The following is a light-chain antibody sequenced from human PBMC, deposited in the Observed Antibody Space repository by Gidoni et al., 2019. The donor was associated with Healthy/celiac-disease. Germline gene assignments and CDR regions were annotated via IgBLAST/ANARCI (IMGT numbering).Light chain of an antibody. CDR3: QSYDSSNQRV. J-gene: IGLJ3*02. CDR2: EDN. CDR1: RGSIGSNY. V-gene: IGLV6-57*04. Sequence: NFMLTQPHSVSEFPGQTVTISCTRSRGSIGSNYVQWYQQPPGSAPTTVIYEDNQRPSGVPDRFSGSIDSSSNSASLTISGLKTEDEADYYCQSYDSSNQRVFGGGTKLTVL.